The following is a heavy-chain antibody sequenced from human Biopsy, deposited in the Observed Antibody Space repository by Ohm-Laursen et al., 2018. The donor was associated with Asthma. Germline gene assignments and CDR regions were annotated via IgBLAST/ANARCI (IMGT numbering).Heavy chain of an antibody. V-gene: IGHV3-53*01. CDR3: ARGDSSNWSHYYFDY. D-gene: IGHD3-22*01. CDR2: IYSGGTS. CDR1: GFAVSRDH. Sequence: GSLRLSCAAPGFAVSRDHMFWVRQAPGEGLEWVSVIYSGGTSHTAESVRGRFTISRDYSKNTLYLQMHSLRAEDTAVYYCARGDSSNWSHYYFDYWGQGTLVTVSS. J-gene: IGHJ4*02.